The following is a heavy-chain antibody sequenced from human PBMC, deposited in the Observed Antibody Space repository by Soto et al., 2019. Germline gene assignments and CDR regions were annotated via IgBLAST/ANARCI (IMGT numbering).Heavy chain of an antibody. V-gene: IGHV3-7*01. Sequence: GGSLRLSCAASGFTFSSYWMSWVRQAPGKGLEWVANIKQDGSEKYYVDSVKGRFTISRDNAKNSLYLQMNSLRAEDTAVYYCARPSEPYDDFWSGYFSEWFDLWGQGTLVTVSS. CDR2: IKQDGSEK. CDR3: ARPSEPYDDFWSGYFSEWFDL. D-gene: IGHD3-3*01. CDR1: GFTFSSYW. J-gene: IGHJ5*02.